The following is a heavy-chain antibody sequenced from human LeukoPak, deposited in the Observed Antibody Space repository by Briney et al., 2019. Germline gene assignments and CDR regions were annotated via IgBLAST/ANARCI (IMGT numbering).Heavy chain of an antibody. D-gene: IGHD4-17*01. CDR2: ISGSGGST. CDR3: ARAPPMDYGDPGDY. CDR1: GFTFSSYA. J-gene: IGHJ4*02. Sequence: GGSLRLSCAASGFTFSSYAMSWVRQAPGKGLEWVSAISGSGGSTYYADSVKGRFTISRDNAKNSPYLQMNSLRAEDTAVYYCARAPPMDYGDPGDYWGQGTLVTVSS. V-gene: IGHV3-23*01.